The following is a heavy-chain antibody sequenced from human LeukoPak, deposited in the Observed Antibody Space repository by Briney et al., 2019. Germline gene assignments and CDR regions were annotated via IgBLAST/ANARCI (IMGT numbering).Heavy chain of an antibody. CDR2: IYTSSST. V-gene: IGHV4-61*02. CDR3: ARESAAAGNKYYYYMDV. D-gene: IGHD6-13*01. CDR1: GGFISSGSYY. J-gene: IGHJ6*03. Sequence: SETLSLTCTVSGGFISSGSYYWSWIRQPAGKGLEWIGRIYTSSSTNYNPSRKSRVTITVDTSKNQFSLKLSSVTAAETGVYYCARESAAAGNKYYYYMDVWGKGTTVTISS.